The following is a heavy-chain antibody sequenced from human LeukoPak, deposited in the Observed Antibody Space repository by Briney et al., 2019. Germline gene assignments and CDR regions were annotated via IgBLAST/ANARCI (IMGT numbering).Heavy chain of an antibody. CDR1: GFTFSSHA. V-gene: IGHV3-23*01. CDR3: AKVSWESTSQDFDC. CDR2: ISGNGAGT. J-gene: IGHJ4*02. D-gene: IGHD5/OR15-5a*01. Sequence: GSLRLSCAPSGFTFSSHAMSWVRQAPGKGLEWVSGISGNGAGTYYRDSVKGRFTISRDNSKNTLYLQMDSLRAEDTAVYYCAKVSWESTSQDFDCWGQGTLVTVSS.